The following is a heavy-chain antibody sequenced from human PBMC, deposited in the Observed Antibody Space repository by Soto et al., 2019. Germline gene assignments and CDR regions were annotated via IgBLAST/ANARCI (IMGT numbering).Heavy chain of an antibody. CDR2: IIPIFGTA. V-gene: IGHV1-69*13. Sequence: SVKVSCKDSGGTFSSYAISWVRQAPGQGLEWMGGIIPIFGTANYAQKFQGRVTITADESTSTAYMELSSLRSEDPAVYYCAGDDYYDSSGYYQYNWFDPWGQGTLVTVSS. CDR1: GGTFSSYA. J-gene: IGHJ5*02. D-gene: IGHD3-22*01. CDR3: AGDDYYDSSGYYQYNWFDP.